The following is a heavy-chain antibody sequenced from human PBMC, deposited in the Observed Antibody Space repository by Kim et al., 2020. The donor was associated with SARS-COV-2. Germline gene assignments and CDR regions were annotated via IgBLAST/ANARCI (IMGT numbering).Heavy chain of an antibody. Sequence: LKRRVTISVDTSKNQFSLKLSSVTAADTAVYYCARHWGSSSSNHPSFLDYWGQGTLVTVSS. J-gene: IGHJ4*02. V-gene: IGHV4-39*01. CDR3: ARHWGSSSSNHPSFLDY. D-gene: IGHD6-6*01.